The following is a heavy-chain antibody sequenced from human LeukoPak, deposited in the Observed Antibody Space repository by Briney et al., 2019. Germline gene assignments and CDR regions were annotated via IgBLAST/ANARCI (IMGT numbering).Heavy chain of an antibody. Sequence: SGGSLRLSCAASGFSFSNYDMTWVRQAPGKGLDWVSTLSDSGGSTYYADSVKGRFTISRDNSKNTLYQQMSSLRAEDTAIYFCAKRLYYGSGPLDIWGQGTMVTVSS. CDR1: GFSFSNYD. CDR2: LSDSGGST. D-gene: IGHD3-10*01. CDR3: AKRLYYGSGPLDI. V-gene: IGHV3-23*01. J-gene: IGHJ3*02.